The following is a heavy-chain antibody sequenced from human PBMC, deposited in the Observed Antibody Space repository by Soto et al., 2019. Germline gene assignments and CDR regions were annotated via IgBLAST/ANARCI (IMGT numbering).Heavy chain of an antibody. Sequence: GGSLRLSCAASGFTFSSYAMSWVRQAPGKGLEWVSAISGSGGSTYYADSVKGRFTISRDNSKNTLYLQMNSLRAEGTAVYYCAKDGDYDFWSGPPRQAFDIWGQGTMVTVSS. CDR3: AKDGDYDFWSGPPRQAFDI. CDR2: ISGSGGST. J-gene: IGHJ3*02. V-gene: IGHV3-23*01. CDR1: GFTFSSYA. D-gene: IGHD3-3*01.